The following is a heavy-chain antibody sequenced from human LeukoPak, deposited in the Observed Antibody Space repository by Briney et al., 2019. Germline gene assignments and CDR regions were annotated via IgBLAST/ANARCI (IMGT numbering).Heavy chain of an antibody. CDR1: GGTFSSYA. CDR2: IIPIFGTA. D-gene: IGHD2-15*01. J-gene: IGHJ4*02. CDR3: ARGARGYTSGGSCYSVADY. Sequence: ASVTVSCKASGGTFSSYAISWVRQAPGHGLEWMGGIIPIFGTANYAQKFQGRVTITTDESTSKAYLELSSLRSEDTAVIYCARGARGYTSGGSCYSVADYWGQGTLVTVSS. V-gene: IGHV1-69*05.